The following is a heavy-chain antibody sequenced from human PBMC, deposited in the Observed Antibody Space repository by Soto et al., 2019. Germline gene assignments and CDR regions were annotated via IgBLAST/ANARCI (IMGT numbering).Heavy chain of an antibody. Sequence: ASVKVSCKASGGTFSSYTISWVRQAPGQGLEWMGRIIPILGIANYAQKFQGRVTITADKSTSTAYMELSSLRSEDTAVYYCACHLYSSSWYEEKGAFDIWGQGTMVTVSS. J-gene: IGHJ3*02. V-gene: IGHV1-69*02. CDR3: ACHLYSSSWYEEKGAFDI. D-gene: IGHD6-13*01. CDR2: IIPILGIA. CDR1: GGTFSSYT.